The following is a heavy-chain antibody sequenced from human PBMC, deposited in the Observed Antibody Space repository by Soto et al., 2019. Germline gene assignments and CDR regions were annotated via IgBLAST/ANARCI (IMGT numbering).Heavy chain of an antibody. CDR1: GFTFSTYT. CDR2: ISSGSSYI. Sequence: NPGGSLRLSCPASGFTFSTYTMNWVRQAPGKGLEWISSISSGSSYIYYAGSVKGRFTISRDNAKNSLFLQMNSLRADDTAVYYCARDILSGGAYPDSWGQGTKVTVSS. V-gene: IGHV3-21*01. J-gene: IGHJ5*01. D-gene: IGHD3-10*01. CDR3: ARDILSGGAYPDS.